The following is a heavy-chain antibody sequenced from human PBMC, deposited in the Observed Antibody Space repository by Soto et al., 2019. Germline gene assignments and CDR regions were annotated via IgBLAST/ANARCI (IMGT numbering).Heavy chain of an antibody. CDR2: ISPYNDYT. J-gene: IGHJ6*02. D-gene: IGHD3-16*01. CDR3: ARGGYYDNYWGKLSHYGLDV. Sequence: QVQLVQSAAEVKKPGASVKVSCKASGYTFIRYGITWVRQAPGQGLEWMGWISPYNDYTIYAQKLQGRVTMTTDTATSTTDRELRSLKSDDTGVYYCARGGYYDNYWGKLSHYGLDVWGQGTSVTVSS. V-gene: IGHV1-18*01. CDR1: GYTFIRYG.